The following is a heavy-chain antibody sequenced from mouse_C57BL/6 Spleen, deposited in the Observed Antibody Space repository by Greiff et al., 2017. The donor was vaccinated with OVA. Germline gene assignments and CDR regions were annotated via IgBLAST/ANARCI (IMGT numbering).Heavy chain of an antibody. CDR3: ARNLNDYDGYAMDD. CDR2: ICTGGGT. J-gene: IGHJ4*01. D-gene: IGHD2-4*01. Sequence: QVQLQQSGPGLVAPSQRLSIPCTVSGFSLTSYAISWVRQPPGKGLEWLGVICTGGGTHYNSALKSRLSISKDNSKSQVFLKMNSLQTDDTASYICARNLNDYDGYAMDDWGQGTSVTVSS. CDR1: GFSLTSYA. V-gene: IGHV2-9-1*01.